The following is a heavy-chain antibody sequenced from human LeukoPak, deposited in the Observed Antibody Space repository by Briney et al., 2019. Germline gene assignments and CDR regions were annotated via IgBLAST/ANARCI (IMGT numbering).Heavy chain of an antibody. Sequence: ASMKVSCKASGYTFTTYGISWVRQAPGQGLEWMGWFSAYSGNTNYAQKLQGRVTMTTDTSTSTAYMELRSLISDDTAVYYCARLYSGYDWGDSWGQGTLVTVSS. J-gene: IGHJ4*02. D-gene: IGHD5-12*01. CDR1: GYTFTTYG. V-gene: IGHV1-18*01. CDR3: ARLYSGYDWGDS. CDR2: FSAYSGNT.